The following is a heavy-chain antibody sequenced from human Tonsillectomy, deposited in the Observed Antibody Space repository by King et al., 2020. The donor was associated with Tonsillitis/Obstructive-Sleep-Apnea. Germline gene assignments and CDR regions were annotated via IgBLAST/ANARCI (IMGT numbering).Heavy chain of an antibody. V-gene: IGHV3-66*01. D-gene: IGHD3-3*01. CDR2: IDIGGST. CDR1: GFTVSSNY. Sequence: VQLVESGGGLVQPGGSLRLSYAASGFTVSSNYMSWGRQAPGKGLEWVSVIDIGGSTYYADSVKGRFTISRDNSKNTLYLQMNSLRAEDTAVYYCARDLYDFWSGYGSYWYFDLWGRGTLVTVSS. J-gene: IGHJ2*01. CDR3: ARDLYDFWSGYGSYWYFDL.